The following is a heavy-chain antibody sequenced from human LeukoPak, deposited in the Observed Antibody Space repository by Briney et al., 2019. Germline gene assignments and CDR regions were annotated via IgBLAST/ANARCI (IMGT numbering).Heavy chain of an antibody. Sequence: GGSLRLSCAASGFTFSSYSMNWIRQAPGKGLEWVSSISGSSSYIYYADSVKGRFTISRANAKNSLYLQMNSLRAEDTAVYYCAELGITMIGGVWGKGTTVTISS. CDR3: AELGITMIGGV. V-gene: IGHV3-21*01. CDR2: ISGSSSYI. D-gene: IGHD3-10*02. CDR1: GFTFSSYS. J-gene: IGHJ6*04.